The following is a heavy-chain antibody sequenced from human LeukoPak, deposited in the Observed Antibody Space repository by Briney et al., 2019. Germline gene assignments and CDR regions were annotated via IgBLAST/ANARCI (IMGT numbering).Heavy chain of an antibody. Sequence: GGSLRLSCAASGLSFDKAWMSWVRQAPGKGLEWVGRIKGTPDGAPTAYAAPVKGRFSISRDDSTNTLYLQMNSLKIEDSGVYYCAGYSYGMGHFDSWGQGTLVTVSS. V-gene: IGHV3-15*01. D-gene: IGHD5-18*01. CDR2: IKGTPDGAPT. CDR1: GLSFDKAW. CDR3: AGYSYGMGHFDS. J-gene: IGHJ4*02.